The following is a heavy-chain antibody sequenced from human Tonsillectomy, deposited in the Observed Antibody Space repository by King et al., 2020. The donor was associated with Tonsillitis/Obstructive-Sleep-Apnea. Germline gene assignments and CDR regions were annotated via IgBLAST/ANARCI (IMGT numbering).Heavy chain of an antibody. V-gene: IGHV3-30*04. CDR1: GFTFSTYA. CDR3: ARDFSPFRAFGMDV. Sequence: VQLVESGGGVVQPGRSLRLSCSASGFTFSTYAMHWVRQAPGKGLEWVAIISYDGSNKYHADSVKGRFTISRDNSSNTLYLQMNSLRTEDTAVYYCARDFSPFRAFGMDVWGQGTSVTVSS. CDR2: ISYDGSNK. J-gene: IGHJ6*02. D-gene: IGHD3-10*01.